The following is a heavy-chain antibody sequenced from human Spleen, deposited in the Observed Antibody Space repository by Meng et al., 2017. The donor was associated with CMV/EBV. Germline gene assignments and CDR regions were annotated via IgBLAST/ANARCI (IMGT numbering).Heavy chain of an antibody. D-gene: IGHD3-3*01. CDR1: ISSCSSY. CDR3: ARQTNDFWSDDPRGWFDP. J-gene: IGHJ5*02. V-gene: IGHV4-39*01. CDR2: IYSRGST. Sequence: ISSCSSYWDWIRQPPGKGLEWIVNIYSRGSTNYNPSLKSRVTISVDTSKNQFSLRLSSVTAADTAVYYCARQTNDFWSDDPRGWFDPWGQGTLVTVSS.